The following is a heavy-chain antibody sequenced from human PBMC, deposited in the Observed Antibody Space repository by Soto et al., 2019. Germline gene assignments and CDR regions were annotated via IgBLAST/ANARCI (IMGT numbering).Heavy chain of an antibody. J-gene: IGHJ3*02. V-gene: IGHV4-59*01. CDR3: ARIQSSGYSSLSGAFDI. Sequence: SETLSLTCTVSGGSISSYYWSWIRQPPGKGLEWIGYIYYSGSTNYNPSLKSRVTISVDTSKNQFSLKLSSVTAADTAVYYCARIQSSGYSSLSGAFDIWGQGTMVTVS. D-gene: IGHD6-19*01. CDR1: GGSISSYY. CDR2: IYYSGST.